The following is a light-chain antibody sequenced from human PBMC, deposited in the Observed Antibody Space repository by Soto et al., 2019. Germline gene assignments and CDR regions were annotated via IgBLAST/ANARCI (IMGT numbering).Light chain of an antibody. CDR2: EAS. CDR3: QQHGSSPWT. Sequence: EIVLTQSPGTLSLSPGEGATLSCRASQSVSSSSLAWYQQNPGQAPRLLIYEASSRATGIPDRVSGSGFGTDFTLTISRLEPEDFAVYHCQQHGSSPWTFGQGTKVDIK. CDR1: QSVSSSS. J-gene: IGKJ1*01. V-gene: IGKV3-20*01.